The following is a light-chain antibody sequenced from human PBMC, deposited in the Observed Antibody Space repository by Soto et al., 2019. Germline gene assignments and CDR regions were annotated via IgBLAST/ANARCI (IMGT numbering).Light chain of an antibody. CDR1: QRVKTF. J-gene: IGKJ5*01. CDR2: DAS. Sequence: EIVLTQSPATLSLSPGERATLSCRASQRVKTFLVWYQQRPGQAPRLLIYDASHRAAGIPARFSGSGFGTDFTLTISSLEPEDAAVYCCQQRSNWPPITFGQGTRLEIK. CDR3: QQRSNWPPIT. V-gene: IGKV3-11*01.